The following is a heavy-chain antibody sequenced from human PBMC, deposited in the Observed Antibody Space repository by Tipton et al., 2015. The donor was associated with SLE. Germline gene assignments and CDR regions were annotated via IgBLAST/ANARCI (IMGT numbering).Heavy chain of an antibody. Sequence: TLSLTCTVSGGSISSYYWSWIRQPAGKGLEWIGRIYTSGSTNYNPSLKSRVTISVEKSKNQFSLKLRSVTAADTAVYYCARHGKARSSSWYVDYFQHWGQGTLVTVSS. CDR2: IYTSGST. CDR1: GGSISSYY. CDR3: ARHGKARSSSWYVDYFQH. D-gene: IGHD6-13*01. V-gene: IGHV4-4*07. J-gene: IGHJ1*01.